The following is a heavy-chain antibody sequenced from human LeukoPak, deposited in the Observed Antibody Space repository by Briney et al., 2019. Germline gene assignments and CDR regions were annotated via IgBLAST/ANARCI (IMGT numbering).Heavy chain of an antibody. Sequence: SETLSLTCAVSGGSISSSNWWSWVRQPPGKGLEWIGEIYHSGSTNYNPSLKSRVTISVDKSKNQFSLKLSSVTAADTAVYYCARVTPHSTYYYDSSGYYYGCAFDIWGQGTMVTVSS. CDR2: IYHSGST. J-gene: IGHJ3*02. V-gene: IGHV4-4*02. CDR1: GGSISSSNW. CDR3: ARVTPHSTYYYDSSGYYYGCAFDI. D-gene: IGHD3-22*01.